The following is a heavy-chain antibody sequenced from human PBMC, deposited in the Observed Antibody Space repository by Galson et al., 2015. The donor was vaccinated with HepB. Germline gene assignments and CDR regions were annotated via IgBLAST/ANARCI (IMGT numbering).Heavy chain of an antibody. CDR3: AREAVGGITMVQGVIINRYYYYMDV. D-gene: IGHD3-10*01. J-gene: IGHJ6*03. CDR1: GYTFTGYY. Sequence: SVKVSCKASGYTFTGYYMHWVRQAPGQGLEWMGRINPNSGGTNYAQKFQGRVTMTRDTSISTAYMELSRLRSDDTAVYYCAREAVGGITMVQGVIINRYYYYMDVWGKGTTVTVSS. CDR2: INPNSGGT. V-gene: IGHV1-2*06.